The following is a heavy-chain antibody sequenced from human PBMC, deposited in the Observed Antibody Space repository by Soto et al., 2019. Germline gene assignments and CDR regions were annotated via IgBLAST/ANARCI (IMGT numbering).Heavy chain of an antibody. D-gene: IGHD3-22*01. J-gene: IGHJ3*02. CDR1: GFTFSSYD. Sequence: GGSLRLSCAASGFTFSSYDMHWVRQATGKGLEWVSAIGTAGDTYYPGSVKGRFTISRENAKNSLYLQMNSLRAEDTAVYYCARGGEDDSSGSIDAFDIWGQGTMVTVSS. CDR3: ARGGEDDSSGSIDAFDI. CDR2: IGTAGDT. V-gene: IGHV3-13*01.